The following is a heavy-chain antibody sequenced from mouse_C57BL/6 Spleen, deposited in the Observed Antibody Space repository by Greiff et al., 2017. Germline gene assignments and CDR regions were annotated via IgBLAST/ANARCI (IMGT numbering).Heavy chain of an antibody. J-gene: IGHJ3*01. CDR3: ARSHYGSSPPWFAY. CDR2: INPNYGTT. V-gene: IGHV1-39*01. D-gene: IGHD1-1*01. CDR1: GYSFTDYN. Sequence: EVQLQQSGPELVKPGASVKISCKASGYSFTDYNMNWVKQSNGKSLEWIGVINPNYGTTSYNQKFKGKATLTVYQSSSTAYMQLNSLTSEDSAVYYCARSHYGSSPPWFAYWGQGTLVTVSA.